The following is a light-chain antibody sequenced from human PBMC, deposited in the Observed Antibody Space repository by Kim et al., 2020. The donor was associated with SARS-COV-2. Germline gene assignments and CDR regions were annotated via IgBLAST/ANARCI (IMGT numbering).Light chain of an antibody. CDR2: GTS. CDR1: QSVSGN. J-gene: IGKJ4*01. Sequence: PILSVSPGERATRSCRASQSVSGNLVWYQQKPGQAPRLLNYGTSTRATGIPARFSGSGSGTEFTLTISSLQSEDFAVYYCQRGLTFGGGTKVDI. CDR3: QRGLT. V-gene: IGKV3-15*01.